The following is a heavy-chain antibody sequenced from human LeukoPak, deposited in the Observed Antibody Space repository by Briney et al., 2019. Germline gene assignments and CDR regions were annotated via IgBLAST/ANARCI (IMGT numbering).Heavy chain of an antibody. CDR1: GYTFTSYA. J-gene: IGHJ4*02. V-gene: IGHV7-4-1*02. D-gene: IGHD3-22*01. CDR3: ARWDYDSSGYALYYFDY. Sequence: ASVKVSCKASGYTFTSYAMNWGRPAPGQGLEWMGWLNTYTGNPTYAQGFTGRFVFSLDTSVSTAYLQISSLKAEDTAVYYCARWDYDSSGYALYYFDYWGQGTLVTVSS. CDR2: LNTYTGNP.